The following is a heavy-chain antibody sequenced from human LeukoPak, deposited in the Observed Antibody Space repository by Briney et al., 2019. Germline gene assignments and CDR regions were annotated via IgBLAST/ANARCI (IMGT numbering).Heavy chain of an antibody. V-gene: IGHV3-30*04. Sequence: PGGSLRLSCAASGFTFSSYAMHWVRQAPGKGLEWVAVISYDGSNKYYADSVKGRFTISRDNSKNTLYLQMNSLRAEDTAVYYCARGGYDYGDLYGMDVWGQGTTVTVSS. CDR2: ISYDGSNK. CDR3: ARGGYDYGDLYGMDV. D-gene: IGHD4-17*01. J-gene: IGHJ6*02. CDR1: GFTFSSYA.